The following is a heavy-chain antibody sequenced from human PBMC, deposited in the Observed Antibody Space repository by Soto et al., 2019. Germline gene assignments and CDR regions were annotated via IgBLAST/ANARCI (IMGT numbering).Heavy chain of an antibody. CDR1: GFTFSSYG. Sequence: QVQLVESGGGVVQPGRSLRLSCAASGFTFSSYGMHWVRQAPGKGLEWVAVIWYDGSNKYYADSVKGRFSISRDNSKNTLYLQMNSRRAEDTAVYYCARDPTAPYGDESYYYYMDVWGKGTTVTVSS. D-gene: IGHD4-17*01. J-gene: IGHJ6*03. CDR2: IWYDGSNK. V-gene: IGHV3-33*01. CDR3: ARDPTAPYGDESYYYYMDV.